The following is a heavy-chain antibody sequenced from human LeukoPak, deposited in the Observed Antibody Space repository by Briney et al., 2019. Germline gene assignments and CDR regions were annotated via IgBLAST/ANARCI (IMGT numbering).Heavy chain of an antibody. J-gene: IGHJ4*02. CDR2: INHSGST. CDR1: GGSFSGYY. Sequence: SETLSLTCAVCGGSFSGYYWSWIRQPPGKGLEWIGEINHSGSTNYNPSLKSRVTISVDTSKNQFSLKLSSVTAADTAVYYCARSYYFDYWGQGTLVTVSS. CDR3: ARSYYFDY. V-gene: IGHV4-34*01.